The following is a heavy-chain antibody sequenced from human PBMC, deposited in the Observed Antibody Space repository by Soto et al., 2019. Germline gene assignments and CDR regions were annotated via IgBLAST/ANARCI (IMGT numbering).Heavy chain of an antibody. CDR2: INHSGST. Sequence: SETLSLTCAVYGGSFSGYYWSWIRQPPGKGLGWIGEINHSGSTNYNPSLKSRVTISVDTSKNQFSRKLSSVTAADTATYYCASEVSSTDGMDVWGQGT. J-gene: IGHJ6*02. V-gene: IGHV4-34*01. CDR3: ASEVSSTDGMDV. D-gene: IGHD2-15*01. CDR1: GGSFSGYY.